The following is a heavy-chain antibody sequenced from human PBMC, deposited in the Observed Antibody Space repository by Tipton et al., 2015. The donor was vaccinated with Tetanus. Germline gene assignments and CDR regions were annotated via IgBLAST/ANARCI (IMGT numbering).Heavy chain of an antibody. D-gene: IGHD5-18*01. J-gene: IGHJ4*02. V-gene: IGHV4-4*02. Sequence: TLSLTCDVSGGPVSSSNWWSWVRQAPGKGLEWIGEIYYSGTTNYNPSLKSRVTISTDKSKNQVSLRLTSVTAADTAVYYCVRGRGLGAYSYGFEYWGQGDLVTASS. CDR1: GGPVSSSNW. CDR3: VRGRGLGAYSYGFEY. CDR2: IYYSGTT.